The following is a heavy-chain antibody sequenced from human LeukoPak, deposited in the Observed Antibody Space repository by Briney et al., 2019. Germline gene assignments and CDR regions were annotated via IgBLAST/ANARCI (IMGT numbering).Heavy chain of an antibody. V-gene: IGHV1-2*02. CDR2: INPNSGGT. CDR3: ARFNYNNDSSGYYGKDY. CDR1: GYTFTGYY. J-gene: IGHJ4*02. D-gene: IGHD3-22*01. Sequence: ASVKVSCKASGYTFTGYYMHWVRQAPGQGLEWMGWINPNSGGTNYAQKFQGRVTMTRDTSISTAYMELSRLRSDDTAVYYCARFNYNNDSSGYYGKDYGGQGTLVTVSS.